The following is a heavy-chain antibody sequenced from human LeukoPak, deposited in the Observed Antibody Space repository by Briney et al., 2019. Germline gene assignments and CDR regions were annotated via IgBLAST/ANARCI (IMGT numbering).Heavy chain of an antibody. CDR2: INPNSGGT. J-gene: IGHJ1*01. V-gene: IGHV1-2*02. D-gene: IGHD6-13*01. CDR3: ARTEQQNREYFQH. CDR1: GYTFTGYY. Sequence: ASVKVSCKASGYTFTGYYMHWVRQAPGQGPEWMGWINPNSGGTNYAQKFQGRVTMTEDTSTDTAYMELSSLRSDDTAVYYCARTEQQNREYFQHWGQGTLVTVSS.